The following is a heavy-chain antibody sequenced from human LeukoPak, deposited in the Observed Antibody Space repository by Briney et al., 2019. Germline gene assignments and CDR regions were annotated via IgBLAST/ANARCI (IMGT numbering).Heavy chain of an antibody. D-gene: IGHD1-20*01. J-gene: IGHJ6*02. CDR2: IWYDGSNK. V-gene: IGHV3-33*01. CDR3: ARDGRYNWNDSDGMDV. Sequence: GGSLRLSSAASGFTFSSYGVHWVRQAPGKGLEWVAVIWYDGSNKYYADSVKGRFTISRDNSKNTLYLQMNSLRAEDTAVYYCARDGRYNWNDSDGMDVWGQGTTVTVSS. CDR1: GFTFSSYG.